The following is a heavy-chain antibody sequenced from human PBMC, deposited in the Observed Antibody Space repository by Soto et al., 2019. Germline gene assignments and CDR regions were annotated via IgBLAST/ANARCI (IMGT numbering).Heavy chain of an antibody. Sequence: VGSLRLSCAASGFTFSSYSMNWVRQAPGKGLEWVSAISNSFSDGNTHYADSVKGRFTISRDNDKNTVFLEIDSLRDEDTAVYYCAREGKTAFGDVLGPFDYWGQGILVTVSS. J-gene: IGHJ4*02. CDR1: GFTFSSYS. CDR2: ISNSFSDGNT. V-gene: IGHV3-21*01. D-gene: IGHD3-3*01. CDR3: AREGKTAFGDVLGPFDY.